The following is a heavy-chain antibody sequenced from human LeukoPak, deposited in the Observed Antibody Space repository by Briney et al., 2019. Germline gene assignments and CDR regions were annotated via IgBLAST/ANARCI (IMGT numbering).Heavy chain of an antibody. D-gene: IGHD5-18*01. V-gene: IGHV1-18*04. CDR1: GYTFTGYY. J-gene: IGHJ3*02. CDR3: ARDNAGYSYGFGAFDI. CDR2: ISAYNGNT. Sequence: GASVKVSCKASGYTFTGYYMHWVRQAPGQGLEWMGWISAYNGNTNYAQKLQGRVTMTTDTSTSTAYMELRSLRSDDTAVYYCARDNAGYSYGFGAFDIWGQGTMVTVSS.